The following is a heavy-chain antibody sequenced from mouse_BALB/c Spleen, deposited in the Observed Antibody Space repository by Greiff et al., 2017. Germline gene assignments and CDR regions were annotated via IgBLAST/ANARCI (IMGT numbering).Heavy chain of an antibody. CDR1: GYTFTSYW. CDR3: TRGGNDGYYGFAY. J-gene: IGHJ3*01. D-gene: IGHD2-3*01. CDR2: INPSTGYT. Sequence: QVQLQQSGAELAKPGASVKMSCKASGYTFTSYWMHWVKQRPGQGLEWIGYINPSTGYTEYNQKFKSKATLTVDKSSSTAYMQLSSLTSEDSAVYYCTRGGNDGYYGFAYWGQGTLVTVSA. V-gene: IGHV1-7*01.